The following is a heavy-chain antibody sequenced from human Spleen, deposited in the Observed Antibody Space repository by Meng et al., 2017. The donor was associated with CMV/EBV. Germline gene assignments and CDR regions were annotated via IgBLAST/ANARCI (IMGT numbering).Heavy chain of an antibody. D-gene: IGHD3-3*01. Sequence: CCVFGGSVRNYYWGWIRQPPGKGLEWIGEINHSGNTNYNPSLRSRVTMSVDTSKNEVSLQLKSVTATDTAVYYCARGGPDFWSGYADYWGQGILVTVSS. CDR2: INHSGNT. CDR1: GGSVRNYY. J-gene: IGHJ4*02. CDR3: ARGGPDFWSGYADY. V-gene: IGHV4-34*01.